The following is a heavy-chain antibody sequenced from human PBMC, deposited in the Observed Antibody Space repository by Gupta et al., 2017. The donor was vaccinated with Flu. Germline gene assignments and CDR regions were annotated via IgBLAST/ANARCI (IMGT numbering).Heavy chain of an antibody. D-gene: IGHD6-13*01. J-gene: IGHJ6*02. CDR2: IIPIFGTA. Sequence: QVQLVQSGAEVKKPGSSVKVSCKASGGTFSSYAISWVRQAPGQGLEWMGGIIPIFGTANYAQKFHGRVTITADKSTSTAYMELSSLRSEDTAVYYCARGGGSSREFYYYYYGMDVWGQGTTVTVSS. CDR1: GGTFSSYA. CDR3: ARGGGSSREFYYYYYGMDV. V-gene: IGHV1-69*06.